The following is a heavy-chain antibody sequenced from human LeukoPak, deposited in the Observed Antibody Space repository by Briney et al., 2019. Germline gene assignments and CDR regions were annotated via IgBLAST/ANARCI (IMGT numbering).Heavy chain of an antibody. V-gene: IGHV4-39*02. CDR2: IYYGGST. D-gene: IGHD3-22*01. CDR1: GGSISTINYY. CDR3: ARETKTFYFDSSAYYPYSIDS. Sequence: ASETLSLTCIVSGGSISTINYYWGWIRQPPGKGLEWIGTIYYGGSTYHNPSLKSRVTISVDTSKNQFSLKLSSVTAPDTAVYYCARETKTFYFDSSAYYPYSIDSWGQGTLVTVSS. J-gene: IGHJ4*02.